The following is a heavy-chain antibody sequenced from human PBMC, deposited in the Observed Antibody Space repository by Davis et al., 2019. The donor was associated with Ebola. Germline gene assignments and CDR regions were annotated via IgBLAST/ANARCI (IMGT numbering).Heavy chain of an antibody. CDR3: SRDHRGYCSGGSCYPDAEYFQY. V-gene: IGHV1-3*01. D-gene: IGHD2-15*01. Sequence: ASVKVSCKASGYTFTSYGISWVRQAPGQRLEYMGWINAGNGNTQYSQKFQGRVTITRDTSASTVYMELSSLRSEDTAVYYCSRDHRGYCSGGSCYPDAEYFQYWGQGTLVTVSS. CDR2: INAGNGNT. CDR1: GYTFTSYG. J-gene: IGHJ1*01.